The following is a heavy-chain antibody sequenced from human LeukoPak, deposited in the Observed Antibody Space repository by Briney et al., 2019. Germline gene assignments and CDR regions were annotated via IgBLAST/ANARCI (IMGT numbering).Heavy chain of an antibody. J-gene: IGHJ4*02. V-gene: IGHV3-74*01. CDR2: IRSDGTST. CDR1: GFSISSYW. D-gene: IGHD1-7*01. Sequence: PGGSLRLSCEASGFSISSYWMHWVRQAPGEGPIWVSLIRSDGTSTSYADSVKGRFTISRDNAKNTVYLQMNSLRAEDTAAYYCARDLGSGTPLDCRGQGTLVTVSS. CDR3: ARDLGSGTPLDC.